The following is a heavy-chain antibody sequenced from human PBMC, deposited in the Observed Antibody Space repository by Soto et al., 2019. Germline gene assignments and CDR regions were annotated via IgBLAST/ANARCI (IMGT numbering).Heavy chain of an antibody. CDR1: GFTFSSYG. Sequence: PGGSLRLSCAASGFTFSSYGMHWVRQAPGKGLEWVAVISYDGSNKYYADSVKGRFTISRDNSKNTLYLQMNSLRAEDTAVYYCAKDKAYYDILIDAGGMDVWGQGTTVTVSS. J-gene: IGHJ6*02. D-gene: IGHD3-9*01. V-gene: IGHV3-30*18. CDR3: AKDKAYYDILIDAGGMDV. CDR2: ISYDGSNK.